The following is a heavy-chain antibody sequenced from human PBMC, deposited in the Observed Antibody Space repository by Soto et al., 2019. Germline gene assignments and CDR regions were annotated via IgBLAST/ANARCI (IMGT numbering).Heavy chain of an antibody. CDR1: GFTFSSFW. CDR3: MRGTPTPGLDY. J-gene: IGHJ4*02. Sequence: GSPRPSCVGPGFTFSSFWMNWVRPGPGKGLEWVGNINTDGSQTQFVDSEKGRFAFSRDNAKNSLYLEMNSVRAEDTAVYYWMRGTPTPGLDYWGQGTLVTVSS. D-gene: IGHD1-7*01. V-gene: IGHV3-7*03. CDR2: INTDGSQT.